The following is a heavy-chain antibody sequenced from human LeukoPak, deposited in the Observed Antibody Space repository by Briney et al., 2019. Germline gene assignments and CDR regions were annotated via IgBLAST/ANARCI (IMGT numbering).Heavy chain of an antibody. V-gene: IGHV1-24*01. Sequence: ASVKASCKVSGYTLTELSMHWVRQAPGKGLEWMGGFDPEDGETIYAQKFQGRVTMTEDTSTDTAYMELSSLRSEDTAVYYCATGWAGVSSGWFFDYWGQGTLVTVSS. CDR2: FDPEDGET. J-gene: IGHJ4*02. CDR1: GYTLTELS. CDR3: ATGWAGVSSGWFFDY. D-gene: IGHD6-19*01.